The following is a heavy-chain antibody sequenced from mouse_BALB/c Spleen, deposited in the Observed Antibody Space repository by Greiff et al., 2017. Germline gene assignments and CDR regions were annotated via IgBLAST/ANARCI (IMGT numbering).Heavy chain of an antibody. D-gene: IGHD1-1*01. CDR3: ARDYGSSPFDY. V-gene: IGHV5-17*02. J-gene: IGHJ2*01. CDR1: GFTFSSFG. Sequence: EEQLVESGGGLVQPGGSRKLSCAASGFTFSSFGMHWVRQAPEKGLEWVAYISSGSSTIYYADTVKGRFTISRDNPKNTLFLQMTSLRSEDTAMYYCARDYGSSPFDYWGQGTTLTVSS. CDR2: ISSGSSTI.